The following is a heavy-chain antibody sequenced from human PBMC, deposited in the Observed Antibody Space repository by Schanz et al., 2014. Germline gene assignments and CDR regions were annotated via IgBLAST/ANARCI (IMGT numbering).Heavy chain of an antibody. V-gene: IGHV3-48*02. CDR1: GFTFSTYS. CDR2: ISRSSSTI. Sequence: EVQLVESGGGLVQPGGYLRLSCAASGFTFSTYSMNWVRQAPGKGLEWVSYISRSSSTIYYADSVKGRFTISRDNAKNSLYLQMNSLRDEDTAVYYCPREMGSALLRYFDLWGRGTLVTVSS. J-gene: IGHJ2*01. CDR3: PREMGSALLRYFDL. D-gene: IGHD1-26*01.